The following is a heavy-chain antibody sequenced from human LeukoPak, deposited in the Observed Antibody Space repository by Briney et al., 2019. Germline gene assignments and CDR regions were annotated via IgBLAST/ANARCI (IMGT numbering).Heavy chain of an antibody. V-gene: IGHV1-46*01. CDR2: INPSGGST. J-gene: IGHJ6*02. Sequence: ASVKVSCKASGYTFTSYYMHWVRQAPGQGLEWMGIINPSGGSTSYAQKFQGRVTMTRDTSTSTVHMELSSLRSEDTAVYYCARDKRVRPAASYYYYGMDVWGQGTTVTVSS. CDR3: ARDKRVRPAASYYYYGMDV. CDR1: GYTFTSYY. D-gene: IGHD2-2*01.